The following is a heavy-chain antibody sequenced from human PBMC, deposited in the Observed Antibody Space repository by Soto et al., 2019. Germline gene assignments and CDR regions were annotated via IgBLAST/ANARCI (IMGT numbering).Heavy chain of an antibody. CDR2: IHHSGST. V-gene: IGHV4-61*01. J-gene: IGHJ6*02. Sequence: PSESRSLTFSLSGVAVSRSIDPWGWRLNTPRKGLEWIGHIHHSGSTKYNPSLESRVTISADTSKNQLSLRLKSVTAADTAVYYCARDHDILDSPPRSPHFYYAMDVWGQGTKVTVSS. CDR1: GVAVSRSIDP. D-gene: IGHD3-9*01. CDR3: ARDHDILDSPPRSPHFYYAMDV.